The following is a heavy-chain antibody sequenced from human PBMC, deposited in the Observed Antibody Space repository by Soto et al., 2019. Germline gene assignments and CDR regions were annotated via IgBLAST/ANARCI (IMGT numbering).Heavy chain of an antibody. V-gene: IGHV3-23*01. CDR2: ISGSGGST. CDR1: GFTFSSYA. CDR3: AKAGHLYYSSSGNWFDP. J-gene: IGHJ5*02. D-gene: IGHD6-6*01. Sequence: GGSLRLSCAASGFTFSSYAMSWVRQAPGKGLEWVSAISGSGGSTYYADSVKGRFTISRDNSKNTLYLQMNSLRAEDTAVYYCAKAGHLYYSSSGNWFDPWGQGTLVTVSS.